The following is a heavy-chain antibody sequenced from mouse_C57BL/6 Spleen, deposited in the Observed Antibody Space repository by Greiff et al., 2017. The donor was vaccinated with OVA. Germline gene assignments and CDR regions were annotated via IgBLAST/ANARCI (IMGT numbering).Heavy chain of an antibody. D-gene: IGHD2-5*01. J-gene: IGHJ4*01. CDR2: IHPNSGST. Sequence: QVQLKQPGAELVKPGASVKLSCKASGYTFTSYWMHWVKQRPGQGLEWIGMIHPNSGSTNYNEKFKSKATLTVDKSSSTAYMQLSSLTSEDSAVYYCARSGSNHGEDYAMDYWGQGTSVTVSS. CDR1: GYTFTSYW. CDR3: ARSGSNHGEDYAMDY. V-gene: IGHV1-64*01.